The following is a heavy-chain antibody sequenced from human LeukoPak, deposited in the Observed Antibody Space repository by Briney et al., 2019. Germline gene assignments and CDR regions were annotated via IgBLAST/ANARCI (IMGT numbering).Heavy chain of an antibody. Sequence: ASVKVSCKASGYTFTSYDINWVRQATGQGLEWMGWMNPNSGNTGYAQKFQGRVTMTRNTSISTAYMELSSLRSEDTAVYYCAMVTSRWGFDYFDYWGQGALVAVSS. D-gene: IGHD2-2*01. J-gene: IGHJ4*02. CDR1: GYTFTSYD. CDR3: AMVTSRWGFDYFDY. V-gene: IGHV1-8*01. CDR2: MNPNSGNT.